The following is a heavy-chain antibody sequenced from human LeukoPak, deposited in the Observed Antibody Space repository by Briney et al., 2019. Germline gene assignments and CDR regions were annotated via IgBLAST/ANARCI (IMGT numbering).Heavy chain of an antibody. J-gene: IGHJ4*02. CDR1: GGSISSDYYY. V-gene: IGHV4-39*07. D-gene: IGHD5-12*01. Sequence: SETLSLTCTVSGGSISSDYYYWSWIRQPPGKGLEWIGSIYYSGSTYYNPSLKSRVTISVDTSKNQFSLKLSSVTAADTAVYYCARARGATISDYWGQGTLVTVSS. CDR3: ARARGATISDY. CDR2: IYYSGST.